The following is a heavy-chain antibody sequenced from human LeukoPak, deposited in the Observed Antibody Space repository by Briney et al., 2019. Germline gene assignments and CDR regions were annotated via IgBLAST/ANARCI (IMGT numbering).Heavy chain of an antibody. CDR2: ISSSSSYL. Sequence: PGGSLRLSCAASGFTFSSYSMNWVRQAPGKGLEWVSSISSSSSYLYYADSVKGRFTISRDNAKNSLYLQMDSLRAEDTAVYYCARAVEDCSSTSCFYFDYWGQGTLVTVSS. D-gene: IGHD2-2*01. J-gene: IGHJ4*02. CDR1: GFTFSSYS. CDR3: ARAVEDCSSTSCFYFDY. V-gene: IGHV3-21*01.